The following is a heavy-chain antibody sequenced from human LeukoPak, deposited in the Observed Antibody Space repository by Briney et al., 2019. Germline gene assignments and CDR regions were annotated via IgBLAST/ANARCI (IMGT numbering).Heavy chain of an antibody. CDR2: INPNSGGT. Sequence: GASVKVSCKASGGTFSSYAISWVRQAPGQGLEWMGRINPNSGGTNYAQKFQGRVTMTRDTSISTAYMELSRLRSDDTAVYYCARDRYGMDVWGQGTTVTVSS. V-gene: IGHV1-2*06. CDR3: ARDRYGMDV. CDR1: GGTFSSYA. J-gene: IGHJ6*02.